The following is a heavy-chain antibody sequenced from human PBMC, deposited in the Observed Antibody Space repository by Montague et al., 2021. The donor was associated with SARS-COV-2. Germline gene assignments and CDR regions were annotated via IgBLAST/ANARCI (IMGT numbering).Heavy chain of an antibody. Sequence: TLSLTCTVSGATITSGRYYWTWIRQHPGKGLEYIGNIYYNGSTYYNPSLKSRLTMSVDMSKNHFSLKLRSVTAADTAMYFCARWAALIYYYGLDVWGRGTPVTVSS. CDR2: IYYNGST. D-gene: IGHD3-10*01. J-gene: IGHJ6*02. V-gene: IGHV4-31*03. CDR1: GATITSGRYY. CDR3: ARWAALIYYYGLDV.